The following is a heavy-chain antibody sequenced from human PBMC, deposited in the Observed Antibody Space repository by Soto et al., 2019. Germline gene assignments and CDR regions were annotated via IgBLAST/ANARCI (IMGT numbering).Heavy chain of an antibody. V-gene: IGHV3-23*01. Sequence: EVQLLESGGGLVQPGGSLRLSCAASGFTFSNYAMSWVRQAPGKGLEWVSGISGGGGSSYYADSVKGRFTISRDNSKNTLYLQMNSLRAEDTAVYYFAHNCGVDCLSVFFSWGQGTLVIVSS. CDR3: AHNCGVDCLSVFFS. D-gene: IGHD2-21*02. CDR2: ISGGGGSS. CDR1: GFTFSNYA. J-gene: IGHJ5*02.